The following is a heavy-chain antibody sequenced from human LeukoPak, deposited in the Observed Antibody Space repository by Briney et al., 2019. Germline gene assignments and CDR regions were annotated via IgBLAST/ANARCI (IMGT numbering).Heavy chain of an antibody. CDR2: ISYDGSNK. CDR3: AKGYLVATTLNWFDP. J-gene: IGHJ5*02. D-gene: IGHD5-12*01. V-gene: IGHV3-30*18. CDR1: GFTFSSYG. Sequence: GGSLRLSCAASGFTFSSYGMHWVRQAPGKGLEWVAVISYDGSNKYYADSVKGRFTISRDNSKNTLYLQMNSLRAEDTDVYYCAKGYLVATTLNWFDPWGQGTLVTVSS.